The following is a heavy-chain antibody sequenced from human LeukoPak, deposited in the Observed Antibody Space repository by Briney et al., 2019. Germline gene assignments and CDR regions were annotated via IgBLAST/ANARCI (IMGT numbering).Heavy chain of an antibody. V-gene: IGHV4-39*01. CDR1: GDPITSGTYY. CDR3: ARHAGGIAAAGTRPFDY. Sequence: SETLSLTYTVSGDPITSGTYYWGWIRQPPGKGLEWIGSIHYSGSTYYNPSLKSRVTISVDTSKNQFPLKLSSVTAADTAVYYCARHAGGIAAAGTRPFDYWGQGTLVTVSS. D-gene: IGHD6-13*01. J-gene: IGHJ4*02. CDR2: IHYSGST.